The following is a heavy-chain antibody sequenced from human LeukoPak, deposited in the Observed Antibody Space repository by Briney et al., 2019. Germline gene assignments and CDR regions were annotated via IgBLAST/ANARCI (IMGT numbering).Heavy chain of an antibody. D-gene: IGHD2-2*01. CDR2: INHSGST. V-gene: IGHV4-34*01. J-gene: IGHJ4*02. Sequence: SETLSLTCAVYGGSFSGYYWSWIRQPPGKGLEWIGEINHSGSTNYNPSLKSRVTISVDTSKNQFSLKLRSVTAADTAVYYCARVSGYCSSTSCYDFDYWGQGTLVTVSS. CDR3: ARVSGYCSSTSCYDFDY. CDR1: GGSFSGYY.